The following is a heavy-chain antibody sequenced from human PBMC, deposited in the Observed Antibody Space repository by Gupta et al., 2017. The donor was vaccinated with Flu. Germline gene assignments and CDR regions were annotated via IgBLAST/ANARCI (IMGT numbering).Heavy chain of an antibody. D-gene: IGHD3-16*01. CDR3: AKGGGLSIDSYMDV. Sequence: DDYGMHWVRQVPGKGLEWVAGISWNSNTIGYADSVKGRFTISRDNAKNSLYLQMNSLRAEDTALYYCAKGGGLSIDSYMDVWGKGTTVTVSS. CDR2: ISWNSNTI. CDR1: DDYG. V-gene: IGHV3-9*01. J-gene: IGHJ6*03.